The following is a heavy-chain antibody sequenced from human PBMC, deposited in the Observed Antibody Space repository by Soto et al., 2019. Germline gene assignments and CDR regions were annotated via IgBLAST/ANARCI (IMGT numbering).Heavy chain of an antibody. CDR3: ARGTGSSWTHYGSDAFDI. CDR2: INSDGSST. Sequence: QPGGSLRLSCAASGFTFSSYWMHWVRQAPGKGLVWVSRINSDGSSTSYADSVKGRFTISRDNAKNTLYLQMNSLRAEDTAVYYFARGTGSSWTHYGSDAFDIWGQGTMVTVSS. J-gene: IGHJ3*02. CDR1: GFTFSSYW. V-gene: IGHV3-74*01. D-gene: IGHD6-13*01.